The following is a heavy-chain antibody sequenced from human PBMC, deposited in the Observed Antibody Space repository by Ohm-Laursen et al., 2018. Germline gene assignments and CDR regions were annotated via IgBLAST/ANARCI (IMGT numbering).Heavy chain of an antibody. D-gene: IGHD3-16*01. V-gene: IGHV3-33*06. CDR3: AKDPPSRSQRRLGEFSLNYFDY. J-gene: IGHJ4*02. Sequence: SLRLSCAASGFTFSTYGMHWVRQAPGKGLEWVAVIWYDGANKYYADSMKGRITVSRDNSKNTLYLQMNSLRAEDTAVYYCAKDPPSRSQRRLGEFSLNYFDYWGQGTLVTVSS. CDR1: GFTFSTYG. CDR2: IWYDGANK.